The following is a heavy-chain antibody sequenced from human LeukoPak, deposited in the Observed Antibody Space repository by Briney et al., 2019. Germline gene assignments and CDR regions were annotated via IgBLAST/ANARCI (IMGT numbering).Heavy chain of an antibody. Sequence: SETLSLTCTVSGGSISSYYWSWIRQPPGKGLEWIGYIYYSGSTNYNPSLKSRVTVSVDTSKNQFSLKLSSVTAADTAVYYCARGGSGWPLGYYYYYGMDVWGQGTTVTVSS. J-gene: IGHJ6*02. D-gene: IGHD6-19*01. V-gene: IGHV4-59*01. CDR2: IYYSGST. CDR1: GGSISSYY. CDR3: ARGGSGWPLGYYYYYGMDV.